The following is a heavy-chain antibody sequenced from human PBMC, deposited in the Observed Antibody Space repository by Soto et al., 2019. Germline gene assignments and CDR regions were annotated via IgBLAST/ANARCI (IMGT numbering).Heavy chain of an antibody. D-gene: IGHD6-6*01. J-gene: IGHJ6*02. Sequence: GASVKVSCKASGYTFTSYGISWARQAPGQGLEWMGWISAYNGNTNYAQKLQGRVTMTTDTSTSTAYMELRSLRSDDTAVYYCWRAARQWVYYYYGMDVWGQGTTVTVSS. CDR3: WRAARQWVYYYYGMDV. CDR1: GYTFTSYG. V-gene: IGHV1-18*01. CDR2: ISAYNGNT.